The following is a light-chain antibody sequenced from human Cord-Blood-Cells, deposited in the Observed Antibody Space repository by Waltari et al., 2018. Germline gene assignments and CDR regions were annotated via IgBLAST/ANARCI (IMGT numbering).Light chain of an antibody. CDR3: SSYAGSNNYV. J-gene: IGLJ1*01. CDR2: EVS. CDR1: SSDVGGSNH. Sequence: HSALTQPPSAPGSPGQSVPISCTGTSSDVGGSNHGSWYQQHPGKAPKLMIYEVSKRPSGVPDRFSGSKSGNTASLTVSGLQAEDEADYYCSSYAGSNNYVFGTGTKVTVL. V-gene: IGLV2-8*01.